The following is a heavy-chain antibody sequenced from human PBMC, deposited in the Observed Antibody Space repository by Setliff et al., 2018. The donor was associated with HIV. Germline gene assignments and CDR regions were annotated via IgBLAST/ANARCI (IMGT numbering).Heavy chain of an antibody. V-gene: IGHV3-23*01. CDR2: ISGSGGST. Sequence: GGSLRLSCTVSGFTFSNFCMNWVRQAPGKGLEWVSAISGSGGSTYYADSVKGRFTISRDNSKNTLYLQMNRLRSEDTAVYYCAKNLFSSRWSPLDSWGQGTLVTVSS. CDR3: AKNLFSSRWSPLDS. J-gene: IGHJ4*02. CDR1: GFTFSNFC. D-gene: IGHD6-13*01.